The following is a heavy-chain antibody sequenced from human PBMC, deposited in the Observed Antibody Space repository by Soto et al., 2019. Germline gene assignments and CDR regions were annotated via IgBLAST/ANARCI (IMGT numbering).Heavy chain of an antibody. D-gene: IGHD3-3*01. CDR3: ARHVSSRTIFGVVDD. CDR1: GGSLSNNNYY. J-gene: IGHJ4*02. V-gene: IGHV4-39*01. CDR2: IYYSGDT. Sequence: QLQLQESGPGLVKPSETLSLTCTVSGGSLSNNNYYWAWIRQPPGKGLEWLGSIYYSGDTYYNPSLRSRVTISVDTSNNHFSLRLSSVTAADTAVYYCARHVSSRTIFGVVDDWGLGTLVTVSS.